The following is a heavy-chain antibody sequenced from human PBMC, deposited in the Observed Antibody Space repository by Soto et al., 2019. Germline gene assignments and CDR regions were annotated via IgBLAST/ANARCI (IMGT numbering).Heavy chain of an antibody. V-gene: IGHV3-30*18. Sequence: QVQLVESGGGVVQPGRSLRLSCAASGFTFSSYGMHWVRQAPGKGLEWVAVISYDGSDKYYADAVKGRFTVSRDNSKNRLYLQVKCLRAQDKAVDYCPKYQRYSYASGMDVWGQGTTVTVS. CDR3: PKYQRYSYASGMDV. D-gene: IGHD3-16*01. CDR1: GFTFSSYG. J-gene: IGHJ6*02. CDR2: ISYDGSDK.